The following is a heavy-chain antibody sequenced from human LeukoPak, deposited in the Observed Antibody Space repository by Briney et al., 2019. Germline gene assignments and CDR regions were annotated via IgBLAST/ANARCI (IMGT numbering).Heavy chain of an antibody. CDR1: GGSISTSSYY. CDR2: IYHSGST. Sequence: SETLSLTCALSGGSISTSSYYWGWIRQPPGEGLEWIGSIYHSGSTYYNPSLKSRVTISVDTSKNQFPLKLNSVTAADTAVYYCATTTLTLGYYYYYMDVWDRGTTVTVSS. V-gene: IGHV4-39*01. J-gene: IGHJ6*03. CDR3: ATTTLTLGYYYYYMDV. D-gene: IGHD4-17*01.